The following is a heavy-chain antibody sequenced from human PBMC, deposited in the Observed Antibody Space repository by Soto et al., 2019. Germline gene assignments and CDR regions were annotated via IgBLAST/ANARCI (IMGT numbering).Heavy chain of an antibody. CDR2: INAGNGNT. J-gene: IGHJ4*02. CDR3: ARSLVVVTALDY. D-gene: IGHD2-21*02. CDR1: GYTFTSYA. V-gene: IGHV1-3*05. Sequence: QVQLVQSGAEEKKPGASVKVSCKASGYTFTSYASHWVRQAPGQRLEWMGWINAGNGNTKYSQKFQGRVTITRDTSASTAYMELSSLRSEDTAVYYCARSLVVVTALDYWGQGTLVTVSS.